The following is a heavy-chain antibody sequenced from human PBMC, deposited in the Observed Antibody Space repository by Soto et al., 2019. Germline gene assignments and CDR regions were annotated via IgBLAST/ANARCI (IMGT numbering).Heavy chain of an antibody. V-gene: IGHV3-30*03. CDR3: VSDRGYGHASVPYS. CDR2: ISYDGGLQ. Sequence: QAQLVESRGGVVQPGRSLRLSCAAAGFTLSGYGMHRVRQAPGTGLEWVAVISYDGGLQHYADSVKGRFTISRDNSKNMVLLQMNSLRAEDTAVYYCVSDRGYGHASVPYSWGQGTLVSVSS. CDR1: GFTLSGYG. J-gene: IGHJ4*02. D-gene: IGHD5-18*01.